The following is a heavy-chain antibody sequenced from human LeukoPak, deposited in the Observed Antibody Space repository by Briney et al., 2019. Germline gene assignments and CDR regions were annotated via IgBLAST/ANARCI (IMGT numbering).Heavy chain of an antibody. D-gene: IGHD4-23*01. CDR2: IYYTGST. V-gene: IGHV4-61*01. CDR1: GGSVSSGSYY. J-gene: IGHJ4*02. CDR3: ARGPPPLTTVVFDF. Sequence: PSETLSLTCTVSGGSVSSGSYYWSWIRQPPGKGLEWIGCIYYTGSTNYNPSLASRVTISLDTSKNQFSLKLSSVTAADTAVYFCARGPPPLTTVVFDFWGQGTLVTVSS.